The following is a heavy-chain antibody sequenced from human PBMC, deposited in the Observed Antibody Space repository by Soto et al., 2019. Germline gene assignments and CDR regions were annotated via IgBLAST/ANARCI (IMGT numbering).Heavy chain of an antibody. D-gene: IGHD4-17*01. CDR1: GFTFSSYA. CDR2: ISYDGSNK. V-gene: IGHV3-30-3*01. Sequence: QVQLVESGGGVVQPGRSLRLSCAASGFTFSSYAMHWVRQAPGKGLEWVAVISYDGSNKYYADSLKGRFTISRDNSKKTLYLQMNSLRAEDTAVYYCASGDYVFLDAFPNHYGMADYWGQGTLVTGSS. J-gene: IGHJ4*02. CDR3: ASGDYVFLDAFPNHYGMADY.